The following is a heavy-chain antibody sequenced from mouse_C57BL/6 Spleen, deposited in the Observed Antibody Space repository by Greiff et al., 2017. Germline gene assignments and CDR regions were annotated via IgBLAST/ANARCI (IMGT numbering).Heavy chain of an antibody. J-gene: IGHJ1*03. D-gene: IGHD2-14*01. V-gene: IGHV3-6*01. CDR1: GYSITSGYY. CDR3: ARVLLVYFDV. Sequence: EVKLVESGPGLVKPSQSLSLTCSVTGYSITSGYYWNWIRQFPGNKLEWMGYISYDGSNNYNPSLKNRISITRDTSKNQFFLKLNSVTTEDTATYYCARVLLVYFDVWGTGTTVTVSS. CDR2: ISYDGSN.